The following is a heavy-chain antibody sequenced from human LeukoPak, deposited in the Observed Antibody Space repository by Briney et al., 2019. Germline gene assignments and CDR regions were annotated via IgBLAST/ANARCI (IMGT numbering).Heavy chain of an antibody. CDR1: GFTVSSNY. CDR3: ARVEWLRCNDY. Sequence: GGSLRLSCAASGFTVSSNYMSWVRQAPGKGLEWVSVIYSGGSTYYADSVKGRFTISRDNSKNTLYLQMNSLRAEDTAVYYCARVEWLRCNDYWGQGTLVTVSS. J-gene: IGHJ4*02. D-gene: IGHD5-12*01. CDR2: IYSGGST. V-gene: IGHV3-66*01.